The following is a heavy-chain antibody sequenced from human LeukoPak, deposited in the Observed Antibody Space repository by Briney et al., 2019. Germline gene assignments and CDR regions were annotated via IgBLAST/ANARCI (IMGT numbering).Heavy chain of an antibody. Sequence: SETLSLTCAVYGGSFSGYYWSWIRQPPGKGLEWIGEINHSGSTNYNPSLKSRVTIPVDTSKNQFSLKLSSVTAADTAVYYCARRLAVAGTWDYGMDVWGQGTTVTVSS. CDR1: GGSFSGYY. V-gene: IGHV4-34*01. CDR2: INHSGST. CDR3: ARRLAVAGTWDYGMDV. D-gene: IGHD6-19*01. J-gene: IGHJ6*02.